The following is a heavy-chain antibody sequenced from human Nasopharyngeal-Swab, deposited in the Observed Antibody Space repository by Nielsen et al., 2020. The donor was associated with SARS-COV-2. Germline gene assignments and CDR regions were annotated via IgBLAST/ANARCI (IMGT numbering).Heavy chain of an antibody. CDR1: GFTFSGSA. V-gene: IGHV3-73*01. J-gene: IGHJ6*03. CDR2: IKSKANSYAT. D-gene: IGHD3-22*01. Sequence: GGSLRLACAASGFTFSGSAVHWVRHAHGKGLEWVGRIKSKANSYATAYAASVKGRFTISRDDSKNTAYLQMNSLKTEDTAVYYCTRPRPRDDSSGPYYYYYYSMDVWGKGTTVTVSS. CDR3: TRPRPRDDSSGPYYYYYYSMDV.